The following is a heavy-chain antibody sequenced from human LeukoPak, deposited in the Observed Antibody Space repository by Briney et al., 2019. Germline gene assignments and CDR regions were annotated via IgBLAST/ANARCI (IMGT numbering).Heavy chain of an antibody. J-gene: IGHJ4*02. V-gene: IGHV3-49*04. Sequence: PGRSLRLSCTASGXTFGDYAMSWVRQAPGKGLEWVTFIRSKAYGGTTEYAASVKGRFTISRDDSKSIAFLQMNSLKTEDTAVYYCTRELGYCTNGVCYRAYYFDYWGQGTLVTVSS. CDR3: TRELGYCTNGVCYRAYYFDY. D-gene: IGHD2-8*01. CDR1: GXTFGDYA. CDR2: IRSKAYGGTT.